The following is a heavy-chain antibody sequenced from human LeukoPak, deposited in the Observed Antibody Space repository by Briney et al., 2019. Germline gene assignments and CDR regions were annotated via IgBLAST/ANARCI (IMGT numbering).Heavy chain of an antibody. CDR1: GFTFSSYA. CDR3: DPIIAAAGLGYDY. CDR2: ISGSGGST. V-gene: IGHV3-23*01. D-gene: IGHD6-13*01. Sequence: PGGSLRLSCVASGFTFSSYAMSWVRQAPGKGLEWVSAISGSGGSTYYADSVKGRFTIFRDNSKNTLYLQMNSLRAEDTAVYYCDPIIAAAGLGYDYWGQGTLVTVSS. J-gene: IGHJ4*02.